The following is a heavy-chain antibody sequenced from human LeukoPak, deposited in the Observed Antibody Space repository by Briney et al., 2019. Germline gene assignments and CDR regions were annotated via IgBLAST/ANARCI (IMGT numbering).Heavy chain of an antibody. CDR3: AKDSSGYQADAFDI. CDR1: GFTFDDYA. CDR2: ISWNSGSI. Sequence: PGGSLRLSCAASGFTFDDYAMHWVRQAPGKGLEWVSGISWNSGSIGYADSVKGRFTISRDNAKNSLYLQMNSLRAEDTAVYYCAKDSSGYQADAFDIWGQGTMVTVSS. D-gene: IGHD3-22*01. V-gene: IGHV3-9*01. J-gene: IGHJ3*02.